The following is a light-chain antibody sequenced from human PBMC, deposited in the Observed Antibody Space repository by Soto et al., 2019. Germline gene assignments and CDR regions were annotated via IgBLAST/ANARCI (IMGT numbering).Light chain of an antibody. Sequence: QSALTQPASVSASPGQSITISCTGTSSDVGAYNYVSWYQQHPGKAPKLMIYDVSNRPSGVSNRFSGSKSGNTASLTISGLQAEDEADYYCSSYTSSSPDVFGTGTKLTVL. CDR1: SSDVGAYNY. J-gene: IGLJ1*01. V-gene: IGLV2-14*01. CDR3: SSYTSSSPDV. CDR2: DVS.